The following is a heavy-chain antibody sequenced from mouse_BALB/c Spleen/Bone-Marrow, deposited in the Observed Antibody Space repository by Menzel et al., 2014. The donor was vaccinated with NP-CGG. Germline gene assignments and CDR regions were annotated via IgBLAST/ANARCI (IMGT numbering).Heavy chain of an antibody. D-gene: IGHD4-1*01. CDR2: IDPANGNT. Sequence: EVQLQQSGAELVKPEASVKLSCTASGFNIKDTYMHWVKQRPDQGLEWIGRIDPANGNTKYNPKFQGKATITSDTSSNTAYLQLSSLTSGDTAVYYCVGWEDYWVQGTTLTVSS. V-gene: IGHV14-3*02. CDR1: GFNIKDTY. J-gene: IGHJ2*01. CDR3: VGWEDY.